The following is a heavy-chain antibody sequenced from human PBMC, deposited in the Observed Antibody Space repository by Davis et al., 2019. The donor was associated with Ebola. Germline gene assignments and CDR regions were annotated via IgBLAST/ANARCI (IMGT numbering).Heavy chain of an antibody. CDR2: INHSGGT. Sequence: SETLSLTCAVSGGSFSGYYWSWIRQPPGKGLAWIGEINHSGGTNYNPSLKSRVTISVDTSKNQFSLKLSSVTAADTAVYYCARGYSSSWYPIFDYWGQGTLVTVSS. V-gene: IGHV4-34*01. CDR1: GGSFSGYY. CDR3: ARGYSSSWYPIFDY. D-gene: IGHD6-13*01. J-gene: IGHJ4*02.